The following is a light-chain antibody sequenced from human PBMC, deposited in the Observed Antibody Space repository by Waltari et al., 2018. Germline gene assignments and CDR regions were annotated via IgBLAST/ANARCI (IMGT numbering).Light chain of an antibody. J-gene: IGLJ3*02. CDR3: QTGGHGTWV. Sequence: QLVLTQSPSASASLGASVKLTCTLSSGHSTNIIAWLQQQPEKGPRFLMNVNSDGSHNKGVGIPDRFSGSSSGAERYLTISSLQSEDEADYYCQTGGHGTWVFGGGTRQTVL. CDR1: SGHSTNI. CDR2: VNSDGSH. V-gene: IGLV4-69*01.